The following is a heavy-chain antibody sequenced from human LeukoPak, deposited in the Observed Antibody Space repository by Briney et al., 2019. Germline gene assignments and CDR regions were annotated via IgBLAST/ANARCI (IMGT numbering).Heavy chain of an antibody. V-gene: IGHV4-30-4*01. CDR1: GGSISSGDYY. CDR3: ARDGADVYGRAFDY. CDR2: IYYSGST. Sequence: SETLSLTCTVSGGSISSGDYYWSWIRQPPGKGLEWIGYIYYSGSTYYNPSLKSRVTISVDTSKNQFSLKLSSVTAADTAVYFCARDGADVYGRAFDYWGQGTLVSVSS. J-gene: IGHJ4*02. D-gene: IGHD3-10*01.